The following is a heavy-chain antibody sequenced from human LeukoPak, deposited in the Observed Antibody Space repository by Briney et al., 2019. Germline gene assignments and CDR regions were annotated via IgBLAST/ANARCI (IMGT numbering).Heavy chain of an antibody. J-gene: IGHJ4*02. CDR1: GFTFSSYG. V-gene: IGHV3-30*18. Sequence: GGSLRLSCAASGFTFSSYGMHWVRQAPGKGLEWVAVISYDGSNKYYADSVKGRFTISRDDSKNTLYLQMNSLRAEDTAVYYCAKDAASDYWGQGTLVTVSS. CDR2: ISYDGSNK. CDR3: AKDAASDY.